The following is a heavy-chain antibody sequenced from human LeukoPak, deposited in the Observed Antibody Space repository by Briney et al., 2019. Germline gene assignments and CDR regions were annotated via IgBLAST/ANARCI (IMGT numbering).Heavy chain of an antibody. CDR2: IYTSGST. Sequence: SETLSLTCTVSGGSISSASYYWSWIRQPAGKGLEWIGRIYTSGSTNYNPSLKSRVTISVDTSKNQFSLKLSSVTAADTAVYYCARPPRYSSSWYYFDYWGQGTLVTVSS. CDR1: GGSISSASYY. CDR3: ARPPRYSSSWYYFDY. D-gene: IGHD6-13*01. V-gene: IGHV4-61*02. J-gene: IGHJ4*02.